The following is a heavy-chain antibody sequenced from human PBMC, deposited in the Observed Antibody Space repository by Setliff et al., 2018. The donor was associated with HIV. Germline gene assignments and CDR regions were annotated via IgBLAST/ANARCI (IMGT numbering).Heavy chain of an antibody. CDR2: IKAKIDGGTT. Sequence: GGSLRLSCAASGFTFTSAWMSWVRQAPGKGLEWVGRIKAKIDGGTTDYAAPVKGRFTISRDDSKNIAYLQMNSLKTEDTAVYFCTRDGGGDYGVYAPDYWGQGTLVTVSS. CDR1: GFTFTSAW. J-gene: IGHJ4*02. D-gene: IGHD4-17*01. V-gene: IGHV3-15*01. CDR3: TRDGGGDYGVYAPDY.